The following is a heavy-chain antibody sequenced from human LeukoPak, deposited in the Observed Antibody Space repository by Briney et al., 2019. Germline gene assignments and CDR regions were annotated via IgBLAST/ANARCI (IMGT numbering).Heavy chain of an antibody. CDR2: ISAYNGNT. V-gene: IGHV1-18*01. CDR3: VRGPVGGSTYYYYMDV. CDR1: GYTFTSYG. J-gene: IGHJ6*03. D-gene: IGHD3-16*01. Sequence: ASVKVSCKASGYTFTSYGISWVRQAPGQGLEWMGWISAYNGNTKYAQKLQGRVTMTTDTSTSTVYMELTSLRSDDTAVYYCVRGPVGGSTYYYYMDVWGKGTTVTISS.